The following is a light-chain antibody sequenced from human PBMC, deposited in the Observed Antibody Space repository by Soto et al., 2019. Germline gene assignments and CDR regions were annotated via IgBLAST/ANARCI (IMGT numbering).Light chain of an antibody. V-gene: IGLV2-23*01. CDR2: EGS. Sequence: QSALTQPASVSGSPGQSITISCTRTSSNVESYNLVSRYQHPPGKAPKLIIYEGSERPSGVSNRFSGAQSGHSASLTISGLQAEDEADYYCSSYAGAVVFGGGTKVTVL. J-gene: IGLJ2*01. CDR1: SSNVESYNL. CDR3: SSYAGAVV.